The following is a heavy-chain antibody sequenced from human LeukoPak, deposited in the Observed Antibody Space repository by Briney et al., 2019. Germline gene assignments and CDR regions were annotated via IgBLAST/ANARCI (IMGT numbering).Heavy chain of an antibody. D-gene: IGHD3-10*01. CDR3: ARDFYYYGSGSYYNRD. J-gene: IGHJ4*02. Sequence: GGSLRLSCAASGFTFSSYAMSWVRQAPGKGLEWVANIKQDGSEKYYVDSVKGRFTISRDNAKNSLYLQMNSLRAEDTAVYYCARDFYYYGSGSYYNRDWGQGTLVTVSS. CDR2: IKQDGSEK. V-gene: IGHV3-7*01. CDR1: GFTFSSYA.